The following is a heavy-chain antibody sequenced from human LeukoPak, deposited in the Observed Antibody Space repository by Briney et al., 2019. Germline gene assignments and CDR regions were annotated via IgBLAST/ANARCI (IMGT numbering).Heavy chain of an antibody. CDR3: ARPRDADSYYFDY. CDR2: IYPGDSDT. CDR1: GYSFTNYW. V-gene: IGHV5-51*01. D-gene: IGHD5-24*01. Sequence: HGESLKISCKGSGYSFTNYWIGWVRQMPGKGLEWMGIIYPGDSDTRYSPSFQGQVTISADTSISTSYLQWSSLRASDTAMYYCARPRDADSYYFDYWGQGTLVTVSS. J-gene: IGHJ4*02.